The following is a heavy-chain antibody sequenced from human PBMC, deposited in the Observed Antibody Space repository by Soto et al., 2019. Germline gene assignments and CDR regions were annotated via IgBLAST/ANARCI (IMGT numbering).Heavy chain of an antibody. CDR2: IYHSGST. V-gene: IGHV4-4*02. CDR1: GASISSTTSGNW. CDR3: ARIVGATLVDF. J-gene: IGHJ4*02. D-gene: IGHD1-26*01. Sequence: QVQLQESGPGLVRPSGTLSLTCAVSGASISSTTSGNWWSWVRQPPGKGLEWIGEIYHSGSTNSNPSLKGRVTMSVDKSKNQFSLKLSSVTAADTAVYYCARIVGATLVDFWGQGTLVTVSS.